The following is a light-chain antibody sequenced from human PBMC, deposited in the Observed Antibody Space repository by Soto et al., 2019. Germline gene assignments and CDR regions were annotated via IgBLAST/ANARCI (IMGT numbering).Light chain of an antibody. CDR2: DVT. V-gene: IGLV2-14*01. Sequence: QSALTQPASVSGSPGQSITISCTGTSSDVGGYNYVSWYQQHPGKAPKLMIYDVTNRPSGISNRFSGSKSGNTASLTISGLQAEADADYYCSSYTSTITYVFGTGTKLTVL. CDR1: SSDVGGYNY. J-gene: IGLJ1*01. CDR3: SSYTSTITYV.